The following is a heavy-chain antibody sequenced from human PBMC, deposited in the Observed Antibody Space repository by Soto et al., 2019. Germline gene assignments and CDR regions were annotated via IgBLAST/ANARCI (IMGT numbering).Heavy chain of an antibody. CDR1: GFTFSSYA. V-gene: IGHV3-23*01. J-gene: IGHJ6*02. CDR3: AKGPENYYYGMDV. Sequence: GGSLRLSCAASGFTFSSYAMSWVRQAPGKGLEWVSAICGSGGSTYYADSVKGRFTISRDNSKNTLYLQMNSLRAEDTAVYYCAKGPENYYYGMDVWGQGTTVTVSS. CDR2: ICGSGGST.